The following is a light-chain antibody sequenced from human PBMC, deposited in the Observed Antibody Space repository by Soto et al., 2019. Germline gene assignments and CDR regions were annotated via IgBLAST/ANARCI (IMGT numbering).Light chain of an antibody. J-gene: IGKJ4*01. CDR3: QQYDSFSLT. CDR2: KAS. V-gene: IGKV1-5*03. Sequence: DIQMTQSPSTLSASVGDRVTITCRASQSISRWLAWSQQKPGKAPKLLIYKASSLESGVPSRFSGSGSGTEFTLTISSLQPDDFATYYCQQYDSFSLTFGGGTKVEFK. CDR1: QSISRW.